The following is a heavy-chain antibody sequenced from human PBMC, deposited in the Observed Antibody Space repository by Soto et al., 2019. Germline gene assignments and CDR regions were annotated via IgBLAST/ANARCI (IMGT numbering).Heavy chain of an antibody. CDR3: ARDRLTYDSSGYYWFGY. CDR1: GFTFSSYS. CDR2: ISSSSSYI. Sequence: GGSLRLSCAASGFTFSSYSMNWVRQAPGKGLEWVSSISSSSSYIYYADSVKGRFTISRDNAKNSLYLQMNSLRAEDTAVYYCARDRLTYDSSGYYWFGYWGQGTLVTVSS. J-gene: IGHJ4*02. V-gene: IGHV3-21*01. D-gene: IGHD3-22*01.